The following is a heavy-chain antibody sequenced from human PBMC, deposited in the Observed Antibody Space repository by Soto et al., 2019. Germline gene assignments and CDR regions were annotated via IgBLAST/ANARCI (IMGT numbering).Heavy chain of an antibody. CDR3: AKEGGLSGSYYISSSYYFDY. Sequence: QVQLVESGGGVVQPGRSLRLSCVASGFTFSSYGMHWVRQAPGKGLEWVAIISYDGSNTYYADSVKGRFTISRDNSNXTXYXEMNSLRAEDTSVYYCAKEGGLSGSYYISSSYYFDYWGQGTLVTVSS. CDR1: GFTFSSYG. CDR2: ISYDGSNT. V-gene: IGHV3-30*18. J-gene: IGHJ4*02. D-gene: IGHD1-26*01.